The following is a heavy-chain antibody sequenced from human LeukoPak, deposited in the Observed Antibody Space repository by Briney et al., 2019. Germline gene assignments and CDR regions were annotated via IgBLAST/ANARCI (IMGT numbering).Heavy chain of an antibody. V-gene: IGHV4-34*01. D-gene: IGHD3-22*01. Sequence: SETLSLTSAVYGGSFSGYYWSWIRQPPGKGLEWIGEINHSGSTSYNPSLKSRVTISVDTSKNQFSLKLSSVTAADTAVYYCARDSDYYDSSGYFDYWGQGTLVTVSS. J-gene: IGHJ4*02. CDR3: ARDSDYYDSSGYFDY. CDR1: GGSFSGYY. CDR2: INHSGST.